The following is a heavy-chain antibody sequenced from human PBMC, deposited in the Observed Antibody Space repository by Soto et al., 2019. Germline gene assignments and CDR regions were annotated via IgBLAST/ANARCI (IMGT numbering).Heavy chain of an antibody. CDR1: GFTFSSYA. V-gene: IGHV3-23*01. CDR2: ISGSGGST. D-gene: IGHD2-15*01. J-gene: IGHJ4*02. CDR3: AKEVLDLRYCSGSLDY. Sequence: EVQLLESGGGLVQPGGSLRLSCAASGFTFSSYAMSCVRQAPGKGLEWVSAISGSGGSTYYADSVKGRFTISRDNSKNTMYLQMNRLRAEDTAVYYCAKEVLDLRYCSGSLDYWGQGTLVTVSS.